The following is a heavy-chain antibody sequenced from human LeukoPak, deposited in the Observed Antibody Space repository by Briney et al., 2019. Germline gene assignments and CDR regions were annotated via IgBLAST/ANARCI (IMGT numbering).Heavy chain of an antibody. V-gene: IGHV3-48*03. CDR2: ISSSGSAI. D-gene: IGHD2-8*01. J-gene: IGHJ4*02. CDR3: ARGLRRQFDY. Sequence: PGGSLRLSCAASGFTFSSYDTNWVRQAPGKGLEWVSYISSSGSAIYYTDSVKGRFTISRDSAQNSMYLQMNSLSAEDTAIYYCARGLRRQFDYWGQGTLVTVSS. CDR1: GFTFSSYD.